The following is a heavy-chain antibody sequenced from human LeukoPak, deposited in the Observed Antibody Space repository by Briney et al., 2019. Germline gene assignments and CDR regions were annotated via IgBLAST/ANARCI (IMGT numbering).Heavy chain of an antibody. D-gene: IGHD4-17*01. V-gene: IGHV3-9*01. Sequence: PGGSLRLSCAASGFTFSSYSMNWVRQAPGKGLEWVSGISWNSGSIGYADSVKGRFTISRDNAKNSLYLQMNSLRAEDTALYYCAKDMNYGDRTGAFDIWGQGTMVTVSS. CDR2: ISWNSGSI. CDR3: AKDMNYGDRTGAFDI. CDR1: GFTFSSYS. J-gene: IGHJ3*02.